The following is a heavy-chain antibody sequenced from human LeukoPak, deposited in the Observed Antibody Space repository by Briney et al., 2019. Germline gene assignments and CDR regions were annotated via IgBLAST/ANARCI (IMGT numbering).Heavy chain of an antibody. CDR1: GFDFSSNW. CDR3: AKVGDFDWLLGYFDY. Sequence: GGSLRLSCAASGFDFSSNWMHWVRHAPGQGLVWVSRIKGDGISTNYADSVKGRFTISRDIAKNTLYLQMNSLRAEDTAVYYCAKVGDFDWLLGYFDYWGQGTLVTVSS. J-gene: IGHJ4*02. CDR2: IKGDGIST. V-gene: IGHV3-74*01. D-gene: IGHD3-9*01.